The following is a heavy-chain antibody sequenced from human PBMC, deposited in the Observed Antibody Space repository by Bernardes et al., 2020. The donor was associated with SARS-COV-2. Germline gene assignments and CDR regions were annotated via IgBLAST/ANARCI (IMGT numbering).Heavy chain of an antibody. V-gene: IGHV3-23*01. CDR1: GFTFSSYA. CDR2: ISGSGDTT. D-gene: IGHD2-2*01. CDR3: AKGDRVVTGASPDY. Sequence: SLRLFCAPSGFTFSSYAMSWVRQSPGKGLEWVSVISGSGDTTYYADSVKGRFTISRDNSKNTLYLQMSSLRAEDTAVYYCAKGDRVVTGASPDYWGQGTLVTVSS. J-gene: IGHJ4*02.